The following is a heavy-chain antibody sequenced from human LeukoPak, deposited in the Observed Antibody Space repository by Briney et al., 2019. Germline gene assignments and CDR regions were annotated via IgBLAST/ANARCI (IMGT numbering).Heavy chain of an antibody. CDR2: VDPEDGET. D-gene: IGHD6-19*01. V-gene: IGHV1-69-2*01. CDR3: ATGPSGFQQWLVNYYYYYMDV. CDR1: GYTFTDYY. J-gene: IGHJ6*03. Sequence: GASVKVSCKASGYTFTDYYMHWVQQAPGKGLEWMGRVDPEDGETIYAEKFQGRVTITADTSTDTAYMELSSLRSEDTAVYYCATGPSGFQQWLVNYYYYYMDVWGKGTTVTVSS.